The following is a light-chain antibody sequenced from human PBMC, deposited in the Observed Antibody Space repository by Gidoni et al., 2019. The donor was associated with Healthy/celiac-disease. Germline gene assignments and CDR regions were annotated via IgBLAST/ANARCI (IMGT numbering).Light chain of an antibody. CDR3: SSYTSSSTLSYV. CDR2: EVS. CDR1: SSDVGGYNY. J-gene: IGLJ1*01. Sequence: QSALTQPASVSASPGQSITISRTGTSSDVGGYNYVSWYQQHPGKAPKLMIYEVSNRPSGVSNRFSGSKSGNTASLTIFGLQAEDEADYYCSSYTSSSTLSYVFGTGTKVTVL. V-gene: IGLV2-14*01.